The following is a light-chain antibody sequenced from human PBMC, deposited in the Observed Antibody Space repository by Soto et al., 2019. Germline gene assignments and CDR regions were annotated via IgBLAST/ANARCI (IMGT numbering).Light chain of an antibody. CDR3: QQYNNWPWT. J-gene: IGKJ1*01. CDR1: QTLSNSF. CDR2: DTS. V-gene: IGKV3D-20*02. Sequence: EIVLTQSPGTLSLSPGGRATLSCRSSQTLSNSFIAWYQQKPGQAPRLLIYDTSSRATGVPDRYSASGSGTDFTLTISRLEPEDFAVYYCQQYNNWPWTFGQGTKVDIK.